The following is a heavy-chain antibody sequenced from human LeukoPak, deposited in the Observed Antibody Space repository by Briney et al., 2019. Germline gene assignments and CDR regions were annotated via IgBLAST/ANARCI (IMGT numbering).Heavy chain of an antibody. J-gene: IGHJ5*02. V-gene: IGHV3-30*01. CDR1: GFTFSSYA. CDR2: ISYDGSNK. Sequence: GGSLRLSCAASGFTFSSYAMHWVRQAPGKGLEWVAVISYDGSNKYYADSVKGRFTISRDNSKNTLHLQMNSLRAEDTAVYYCARAVGYQLLSGFDPWGQGTLVTVSS. CDR3: ARAVGYQLLSGFDP. D-gene: IGHD2-2*01.